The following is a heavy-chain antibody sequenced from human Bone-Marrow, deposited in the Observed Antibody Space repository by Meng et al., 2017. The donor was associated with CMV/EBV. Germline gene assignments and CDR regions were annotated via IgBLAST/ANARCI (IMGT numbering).Heavy chain of an antibody. CDR1: GFTFSSYS. Sequence: GESLKISCAASGFTFSSYSMNWVRQAPGKGLEWVSYISSSSSTIYYADSVKGRFTISRDNAKNSLYLQMNSLRAEDTAVYYRARDRGSIGYWGQGSLVTVSS. D-gene: IGHD3-10*01. CDR2: ISSSSSTI. V-gene: IGHV3-48*04. CDR3: ARDRGSIGY. J-gene: IGHJ4*02.